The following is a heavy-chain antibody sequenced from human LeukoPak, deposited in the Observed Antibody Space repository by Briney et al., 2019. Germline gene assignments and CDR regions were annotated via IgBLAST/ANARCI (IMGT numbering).Heavy chain of an antibody. J-gene: IGHJ4*02. CDR3: ARTANFAAGYYIDY. CDR2: INSDGSST. D-gene: IGHD6-13*01. CDR1: GFTFSSYW. Sequence: GGSLRLSCAASGFTFSSYWMHWVRPAPGKGLVWVSRINSDGSSTNYADSVKGRFTISRDNAKNSLYLQMNSLRAEDTAVYYCARTANFAAGYYIDYWGQGTLVTVSS. V-gene: IGHV3-74*01.